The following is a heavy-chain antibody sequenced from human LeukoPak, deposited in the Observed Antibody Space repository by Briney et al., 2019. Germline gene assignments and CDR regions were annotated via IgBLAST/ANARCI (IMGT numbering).Heavy chain of an antibody. CDR2: IYYSGST. Sequence: SETLSLTCTVSGGSISSSSYYWGWIRQPPGKGLEWIGSIYYSGSTYYNPSLTSRVTISVDTSKNQFSLKLSSVTAADTAVYYCARHRGEGSSGSPNWFDPWGQGTLVTVSS. CDR1: GGSISSSSYY. V-gene: IGHV4-39*01. J-gene: IGHJ5*02. CDR3: ARHRGEGSSGSPNWFDP. D-gene: IGHD6-19*01.